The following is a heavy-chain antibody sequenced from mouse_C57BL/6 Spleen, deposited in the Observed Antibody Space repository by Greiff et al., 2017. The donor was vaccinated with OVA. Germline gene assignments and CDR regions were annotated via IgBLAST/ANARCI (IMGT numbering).Heavy chain of an antibody. CDR3: ARRDDYDDDY. V-gene: IGHV1-26*01. CDR2: INPNNGGT. J-gene: IGHJ2*01. CDR1: GYTFTDYY. Sequence: VQLQQSGPELVKPGASVKISCKASGYTFTDYYMNWVKQSHGKSLEWIGDINPNNGGTSYNQKFKGKATLTVDKSSSTAYMELRSLTSEDSAVYYCARRDDYDDDYWGQGTTRTVSS. D-gene: IGHD2-4*01.